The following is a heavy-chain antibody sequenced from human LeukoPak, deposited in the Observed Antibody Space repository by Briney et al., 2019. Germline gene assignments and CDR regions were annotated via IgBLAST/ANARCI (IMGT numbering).Heavy chain of an antibody. Sequence: GGSLRLSCAASGFTFSSYWMSWVRQAPGKGLEWVANIKQDGSEKYYVDSVKGRFTISRDNAKNSLYLQMNSLRAEDTAVYYCARGSDSLGGSIAAQGGYWGQGTLVTVSS. J-gene: IGHJ4*02. D-gene: IGHD6-6*01. CDR2: IKQDGSEK. V-gene: IGHV3-7*01. CDR3: ARGSDSLGGSIAAQGGY. CDR1: GFTFSSYW.